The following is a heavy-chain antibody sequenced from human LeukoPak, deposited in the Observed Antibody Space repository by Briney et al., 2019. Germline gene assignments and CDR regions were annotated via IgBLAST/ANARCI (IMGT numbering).Heavy chain of an antibody. CDR1: GFTFSSYA. CDR3: RVSPDDIPGPYYYYYYGMDV. V-gene: IGHV3-23*01. CDR2: ISGSGGST. J-gene: IGHJ6*02. Sequence: QSGGSLRLSCAASGFTFSSYAMSWVRQAPGKGLEWVSAISGSGGSTYYADSVKGRFTISRDNSKNTLYLQMNSLRAEDTAVYYCRVSPDDIPGPYYYYYYGMDVWGQGTTVTVSS. D-gene: IGHD3-9*01.